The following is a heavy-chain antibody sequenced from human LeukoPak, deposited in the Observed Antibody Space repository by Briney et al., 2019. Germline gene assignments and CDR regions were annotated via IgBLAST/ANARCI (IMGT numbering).Heavy chain of an antibody. V-gene: IGHV3-33*01. Sequence: PGGSLRLSCAASGFTFSSYGMHWVRQAPGKGLEWVAVIWYDGSNKYYADSVKGRFTISRDNSKNTLYLQTNSLRAEDTAVYYCARESDTMIADPWGQGTLVTVSS. CDR2: IWYDGSNK. CDR1: GFTFSSYG. J-gene: IGHJ5*02. D-gene: IGHD3-22*01. CDR3: ARESDTMIADP.